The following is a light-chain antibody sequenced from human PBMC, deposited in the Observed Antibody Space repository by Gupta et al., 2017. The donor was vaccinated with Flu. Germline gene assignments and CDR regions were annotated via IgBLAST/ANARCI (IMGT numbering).Light chain of an antibody. CDR2: TAL. J-gene: IGKJ2*01. CDR1: QSITKY. CDR3: QQSDSTPHT. V-gene: IGKV1-39*01. Sequence: DIQMTQSPSSLSASVGDPVTITCRASQSITKYLNWYQQRPGKAPKVLIFTALSLQNGVPSRFSGSGSGTDFTLTITRLQPEDSATYYCQQSDSTPHTFGQGTKLEI.